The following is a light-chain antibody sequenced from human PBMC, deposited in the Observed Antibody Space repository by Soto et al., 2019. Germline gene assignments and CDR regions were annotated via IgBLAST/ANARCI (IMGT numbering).Light chain of an antibody. J-gene: IGLJ2*01. CDR2: LDSDGSH. Sequence: QPVLTQSPSASASLGASVKLTCTLSSGHSSYAIAWHQQQPEKGPRYLMKLDSDGSHTKGDAIPDRFSGSSSGAERYLTISSPQSEDEADYYCQTWGTGIHVVFGGGTKVTAL. CDR1: SGHSSYA. V-gene: IGLV4-69*01. CDR3: QTWGTGIHVV.